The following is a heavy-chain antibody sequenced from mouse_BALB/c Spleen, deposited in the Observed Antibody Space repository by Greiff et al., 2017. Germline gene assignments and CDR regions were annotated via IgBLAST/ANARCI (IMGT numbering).Heavy chain of an antibody. CDR1: GYTFTSYW. Sequence: VQLQQSGPELVKPGASVKMSCKASGYTFTSYWMNWVKQRPEQGLEWIGRIDPYDSETHYNQKFKDKAILTVDKSSSTAYMQLSSLTSEDSAVYYCARSGDGYYWYFDVWGAGTTVTVSS. CDR2: IDPYDSET. D-gene: IGHD2-3*01. V-gene: IGHV1S126*01. CDR3: ARSGDGYYWYFDV. J-gene: IGHJ1*01.